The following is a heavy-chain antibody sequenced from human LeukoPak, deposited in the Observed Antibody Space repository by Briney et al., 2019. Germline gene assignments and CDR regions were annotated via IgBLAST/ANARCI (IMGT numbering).Heavy chain of an antibody. CDR2: IIPIFGTA. J-gene: IGHJ4*02. CDR3: AREFRAVAGTFFDY. V-gene: IGHV1-69*05. D-gene: IGHD6-19*01. CDR1: GGTFSSYA. Sequence: SVKVSCKASGGTFSSYAISWVRQAPGQGLEWMGGIIPIFGTANYAQKFQGRVTITTDESTSTAYMELSSLRAEDTAVYYCAREFRAVAGTFFDYWGQGTLVTVSS.